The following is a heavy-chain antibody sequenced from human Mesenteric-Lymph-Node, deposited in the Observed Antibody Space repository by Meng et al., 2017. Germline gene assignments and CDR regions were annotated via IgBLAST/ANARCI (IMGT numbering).Heavy chain of an antibody. V-gene: IGHV4-38-2*02. CDR3: ARDSVGAHRTYFQH. D-gene: IGHD1-26*01. CDR2: IYESEST. CDR1: GYSISSGYY. J-gene: IGHJ1*01. Sequence: SETLSLTCAVSGYSISSGYYWGWIRQPPGTGLEWIGTIYESESTFYNLSLESRVSISVDTSKNEFSLSLTSVTAADTAVYYCARDSVGAHRTYFQHWGQGTLVTVSS.